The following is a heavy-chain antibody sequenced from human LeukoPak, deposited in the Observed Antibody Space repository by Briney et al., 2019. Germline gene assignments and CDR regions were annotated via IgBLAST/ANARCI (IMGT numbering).Heavy chain of an antibody. CDR1: GYTFTSYY. CDR3: ARDQEGFDY. Sequence: GASVKVSCKASGYTFTSYYIHWVRQAPGQGLEYMGIIRPSGSTAYAQKFLGRITMTRDTSTSAVHMELSGLRSEDTAVYYCARDQEGFDYWGQGTLVTVSS. CDR2: IRPSGST. V-gene: IGHV1-46*01. J-gene: IGHJ4*02.